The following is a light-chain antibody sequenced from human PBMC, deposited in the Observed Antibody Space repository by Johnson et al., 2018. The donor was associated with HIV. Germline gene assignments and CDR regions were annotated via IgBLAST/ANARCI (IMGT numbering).Light chain of an antibody. CDR3: GTWDSSLTSYV. J-gene: IGLJ1*01. CDR2: ENN. CDR1: NSNIGSNS. Sequence: QSALTQPPSVSAAPGQRITISCSGNNSNIGSNSVSWYQDVPGTAPKLLIYENNKRPSGIPDRFSASKSGTSATLDITGLQTGDEADYYCGTWDSSLTSYVFGAGTKVTVL. V-gene: IGLV1-51*01.